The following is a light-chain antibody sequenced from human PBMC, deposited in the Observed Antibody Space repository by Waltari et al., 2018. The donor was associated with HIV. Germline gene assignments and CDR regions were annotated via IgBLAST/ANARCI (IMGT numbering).Light chain of an antibody. V-gene: IGLV2-14*01. J-gene: IGLJ2*01. Sequence: HSALPQPASVSGSPGQSITISCTGSSTAIGFYNLVSWYQQHPGKAPQLIIYEVHSRPSGVPDRFSGSKSGNTASLTISMLQADDEADYYCSSYVNTDTLIFGGGTKLTVL. CDR3: SSYVNTDTLI. CDR1: STAIGFYNL. CDR2: EVH.